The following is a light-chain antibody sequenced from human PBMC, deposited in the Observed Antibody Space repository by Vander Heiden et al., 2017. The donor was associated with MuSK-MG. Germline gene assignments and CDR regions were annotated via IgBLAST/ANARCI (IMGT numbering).Light chain of an antibody. CDR3: SSDTSSSTYV. J-gene: IGLJ1*01. CDR1: SSDVGGYNY. Sequence: QSALTQPASVSGSPAQSITISCTGTSSDVGGYNYVSWYQQHPGKAPKLMIYDVSKRPAGVANRFSGSKSGNTASLTISGLQAEDEADYYCSSDTSSSTYVFGTGTKVTVL. V-gene: IGLV2-14*01. CDR2: DVS.